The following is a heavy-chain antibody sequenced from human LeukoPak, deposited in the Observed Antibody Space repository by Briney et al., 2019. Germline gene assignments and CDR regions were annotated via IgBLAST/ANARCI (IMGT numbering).Heavy chain of an antibody. CDR3: ARYLYGSGTYPRY. V-gene: IGHV1-46*01. CDR2: INPSGGST. J-gene: IGHJ4*02. Sequence: ASVEVSCKASGYTFTSYYMHWGRQAPGQGPEWMGIINPSGGSTTYAQKFQGRVTMTGDTSTSTVYMELSSLSCEDTAVYYCARYLYGSGTYPRYWGQGTLVTVSS. CDR1: GYTFTSYY. D-gene: IGHD3-10*01.